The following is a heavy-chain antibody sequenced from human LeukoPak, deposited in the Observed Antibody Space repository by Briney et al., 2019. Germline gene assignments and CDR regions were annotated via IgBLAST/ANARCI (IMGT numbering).Heavy chain of an antibody. CDR2: IYHSGST. CDR3: ARSGSYRTSRYYFDY. D-gene: IGHD1-26*01. CDR1: GGSISSTNW. Sequence: SETLSLTCTVSGGSISSTNWWNWVRQPPGKGLEWIGEIYHSGSTNSNPSLKSRVTISVDKSKNQFSLNLSSVTAADTAVYYCARSGSYRTSRYYFDYWGQGTLVSVSS. V-gene: IGHV4-4*02. J-gene: IGHJ4*02.